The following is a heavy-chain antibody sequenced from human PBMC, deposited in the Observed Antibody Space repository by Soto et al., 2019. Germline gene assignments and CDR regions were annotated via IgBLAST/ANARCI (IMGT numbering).Heavy chain of an antibody. V-gene: IGHV4-59*08. D-gene: IGHD3-9*01. CDR3: ARHPLTWHFDY. Sequence: SETLSLTCTVSGDSIRSYYWSWIRQPPGKGLEWIGYIYYSGSTNYSPSLKSRVTISVDTSKNHFSLKLSSVTAADTAVYYCARHPLTWHFDYWGQGTLVTVSS. CDR2: IYYSGST. J-gene: IGHJ4*02. CDR1: GDSIRSYY.